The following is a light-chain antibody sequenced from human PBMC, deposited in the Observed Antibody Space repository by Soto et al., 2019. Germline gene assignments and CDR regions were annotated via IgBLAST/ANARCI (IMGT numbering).Light chain of an antibody. CDR2: DNN. Sequence: QSLLTNPPSVSAAPGQKVTISCSRSSSNIENNYVSWYQQLPGTAPKLLIYDNNKRPSGIPDRFSGSKSGTSATLGITGLQTGDEADYYCGTWDSSLSAYVFGTGTKVTVL. CDR3: GTWDSSLSAYV. V-gene: IGLV1-51*01. CDR1: SSNIENNY. J-gene: IGLJ1*01.